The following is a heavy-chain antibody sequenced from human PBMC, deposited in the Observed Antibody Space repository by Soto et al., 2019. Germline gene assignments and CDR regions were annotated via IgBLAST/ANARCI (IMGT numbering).Heavy chain of an antibody. V-gene: IGHV5-51*01. CDR3: ERKMSPRYFDSLLFYASXI. Sequence: PGEALKISCKASGYSFTSYWIGWVRQMPGKGLEWMVIIYTGDSDTRYSPSFQGQVSISADKSTSTVYLQWSSLKASDTAMYYCERKMSPRYFDSLLFYASXIWGQGTMVTVS. J-gene: IGHJ3*02. D-gene: IGHD3-9*01. CDR1: GYSFTSYW. CDR2: IYTGDSDT.